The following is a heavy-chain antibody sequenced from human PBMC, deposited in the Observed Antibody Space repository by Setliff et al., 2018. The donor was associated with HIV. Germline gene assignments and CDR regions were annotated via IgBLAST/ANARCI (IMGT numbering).Heavy chain of an antibody. CDR3: ARDSGYSFGFNYFDY. D-gene: IGHD5-18*01. Sequence: SETLSLTCGVSGYSMSSGYYWGWIRQPPGKGLEWIGNVYHTGSTNYNPSLKSRVTISLDMSKNQFSLRLSSVTAADTAVYYCARDSGYSFGFNYFDYWGQGTLVTVSS. CDR2: VYHTGST. J-gene: IGHJ4*02. CDR1: GYSMSSGYY. V-gene: IGHV4-38-2*02.